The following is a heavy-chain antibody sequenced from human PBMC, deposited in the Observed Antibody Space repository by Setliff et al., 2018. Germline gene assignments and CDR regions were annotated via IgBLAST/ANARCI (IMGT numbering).Heavy chain of an antibody. CDR2: ISSSSSTI. D-gene: IGHD3-3*01. V-gene: IGHV3-48*01. CDR1: GFTFSSYG. J-gene: IGHJ3*02. CDR3: ARDYTYYDFWSGPSSDAFEI. Sequence: GGSLRLSCAASGFTFSSYGMSWVRQAPGKGLEWVSYISSSSSTIYYADSVKGRFTISRDNAKNSLYLQMNSLRAEDTAVYYCARDYTYYDFWSGPSSDAFEIWGQGTMVTVSS.